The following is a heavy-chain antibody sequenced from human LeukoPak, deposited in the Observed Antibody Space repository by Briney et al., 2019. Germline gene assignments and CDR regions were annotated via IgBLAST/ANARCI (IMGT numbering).Heavy chain of an antibody. CDR2: ISNDGSNT. CDR1: GFTLSGYA. V-gene: IGHV3-30*04. Sequence: GGSLRLSCAVSGFTLSGYAMHWVRQAPGKGLEWVAVISNDGSNTNYADSVKGRFTISRDKSKNTLYLQMNGLRAEDTAVYYCARDYYAGYKSGWYQINYWGQGTLVTVSS. CDR3: ARDYYAGYKSGWYQINY. J-gene: IGHJ4*02. D-gene: IGHD6-19*01.